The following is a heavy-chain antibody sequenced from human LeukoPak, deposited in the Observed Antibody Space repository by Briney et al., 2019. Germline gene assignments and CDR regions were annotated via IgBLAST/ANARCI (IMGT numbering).Heavy chain of an antibody. CDR3: ARLRTTGTFDY. V-gene: IGHV3-66*01. D-gene: IGHD1-1*01. CDR1: GFTVSSNY. J-gene: IGHJ4*02. CDR2: IYSGGGT. Sequence: PGGSLRLSCAASGFTVSSNYMSWVRQAPGKGLEWVSVIYSGGGTYYADSVKGRFTISRDNSKNTLYLQMNSLRAEDTAVYYCARLRTTGTFDYWGQGTLVTVSS.